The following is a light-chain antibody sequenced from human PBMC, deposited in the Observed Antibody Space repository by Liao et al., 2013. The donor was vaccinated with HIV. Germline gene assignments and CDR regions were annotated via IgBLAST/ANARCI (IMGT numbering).Light chain of an antibody. V-gene: IGLV3-21*04. CDR1: NIGSKS. J-gene: IGLJ3*02. Sequence: SYVLTQPPSVSVAPGKTARITCGGNNIGSKSVHWYQQKPSQAPVVVIYYDSDRPSGIPERFSGSNSGNTATLTISRVEAGDEADYYCQLWDSSSDSWVFGGGTKLTVL. CDR3: QLWDSSSDSWV. CDR2: YDS.